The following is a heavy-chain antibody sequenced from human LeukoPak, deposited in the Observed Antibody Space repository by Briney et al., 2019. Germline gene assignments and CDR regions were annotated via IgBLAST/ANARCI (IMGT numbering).Heavy chain of an antibody. CDR2: ISSDGSST. Sequence: PGGSLRLACAAARFTFSCYWMHWVRQVPGKGLVWVSRISSDGSSTSYAGSVRGRFTISRDNAKNTLYLKMNSLRAEDTAVYYCARGGSYTAGAFDIWGQGTLVTVSS. J-gene: IGHJ3*02. CDR1: RFTFSCYW. D-gene: IGHD1-26*01. V-gene: IGHV3-74*01. CDR3: ARGGSYTAGAFDI.